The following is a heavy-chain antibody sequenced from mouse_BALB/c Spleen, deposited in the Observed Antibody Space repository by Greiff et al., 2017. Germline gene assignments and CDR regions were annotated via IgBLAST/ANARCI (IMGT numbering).Heavy chain of an antibody. Sequence: QVQLQQSGAELVKPGTSVKLSCKASGYNFTSYWINWVKLRPGQGLEWIGDIYPGSGSTNYNEKFKSKATLTVDTSSSTAYMQLSSLASEDSALYYCARPPYYRYGFAYWGQGTLVTVSA. CDR1: GYNFTSYW. CDR2: IYPGSGST. J-gene: IGHJ3*01. V-gene: IGHV1-55*01. CDR3: ARPPYYRYGFAY. D-gene: IGHD2-14*01.